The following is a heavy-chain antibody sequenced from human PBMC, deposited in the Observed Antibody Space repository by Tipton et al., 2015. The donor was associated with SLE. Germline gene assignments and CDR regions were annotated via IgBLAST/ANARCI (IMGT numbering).Heavy chain of an antibody. J-gene: IGHJ3*02. Sequence: TLSLTCTVSGGSISSYYWSWIRQPPGKGLEWIGYIYYSGSTYYNPSLKSRVTISVDTSKNQFSLKLSSVTAADTAVYYCAGQRDPQRAFDIWGQGTMVTVSS. CDR3: AGQRDPQRAFDI. CDR2: IYYSGST. CDR1: GGSISSYY. V-gene: IGHV4-59*08. D-gene: IGHD5-24*01.